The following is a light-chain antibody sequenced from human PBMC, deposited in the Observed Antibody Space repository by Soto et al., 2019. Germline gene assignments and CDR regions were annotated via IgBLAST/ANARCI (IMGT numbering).Light chain of an antibody. J-gene: IGKJ2*01. CDR3: QQTYSTPYT. CDR2: TSG. CDR1: QRITIY. V-gene: IGKV1-39*01. Sequence: IQMTLSPSSLSASVGDRVTITCRASQRITIYLNWYQQKPGEAPKLLISTSGTLQRGVPSRFSGSGSGTDFTLTITALRPEDFATYFCQQTYSTPYTFGQGTKLEIK.